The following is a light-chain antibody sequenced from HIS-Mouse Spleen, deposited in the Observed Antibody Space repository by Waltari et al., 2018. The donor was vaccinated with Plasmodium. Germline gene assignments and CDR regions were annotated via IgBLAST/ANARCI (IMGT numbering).Light chain of an antibody. Sequence: QSALTQPASVSGSPGQSITISCTGTSRDVGSSNLVSWYQQHPGKAPKLMICEGSKRPSGVSYRFSGSTSGNTASLTIAGLEAEDEADYYCCSYAGSSTCVFGGGTKLTVL. J-gene: IGLJ3*02. CDR2: EGS. CDR1: SRDVGSSNL. CDR3: CSYAGSSTCV. V-gene: IGLV2-23*01.